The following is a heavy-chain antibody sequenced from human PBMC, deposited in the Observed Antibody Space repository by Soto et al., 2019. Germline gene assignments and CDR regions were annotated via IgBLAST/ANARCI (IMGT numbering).Heavy chain of an antibody. J-gene: IGHJ3*02. CDR2: IYYSGST. Sequence: SETLSLTCTVSGGSISSCGYYWSWIRQRPGKGLEWIGYIYYSGSTYYNPSLKSRVTISVDTSKNQFSLKLSSVTAADTAVYYCARGGGYCSSTSCSKGAFDIWGQGTMVTVSS. CDR1: GGSISSCGYY. CDR3: ARGGGYCSSTSCSKGAFDI. D-gene: IGHD2-2*01. V-gene: IGHV4-31*03.